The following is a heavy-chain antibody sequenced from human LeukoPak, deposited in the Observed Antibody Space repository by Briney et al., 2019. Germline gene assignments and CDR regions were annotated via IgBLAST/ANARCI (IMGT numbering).Heavy chain of an antibody. Sequence: PGGSLRLSCEASGFLFRSNGMHWVRQAPGKGLEWVAFIRSDGNVTKYLDSVKGRFTISRDNSKNTLYLQVNNLRPDDTAVYFCAKVHGFWSGYLFWGQGTLVTVSS. CDR2: IRSDGNVT. V-gene: IGHV3-30*02. J-gene: IGHJ4*02. CDR1: GFLFRSNG. D-gene: IGHD3-3*01. CDR3: AKVHGFWSGYLF.